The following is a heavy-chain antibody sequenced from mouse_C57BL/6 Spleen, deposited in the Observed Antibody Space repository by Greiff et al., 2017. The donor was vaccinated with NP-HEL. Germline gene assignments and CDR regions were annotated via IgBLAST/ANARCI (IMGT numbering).Heavy chain of an antibody. Sequence: EVKLVESGGGLVKPGGSLKLSCAASGFTFSDYGMHWVRQAPEKGLEWVAYISSGSSTIYYADTVKGRFTISRDNAKNTLFLQMTSLRSEDTAMYYWARPSSGYVGYFDYWGQGTTLTVSS. CDR1: GFTFSDYG. CDR2: ISSGSSTI. V-gene: IGHV5-17*01. J-gene: IGHJ2*01. CDR3: ARPSSGYVGYFDY. D-gene: IGHD3-2*02.